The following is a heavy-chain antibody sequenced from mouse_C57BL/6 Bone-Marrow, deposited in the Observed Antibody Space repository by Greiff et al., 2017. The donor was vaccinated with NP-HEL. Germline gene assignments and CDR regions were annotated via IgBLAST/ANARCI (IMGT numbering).Heavy chain of an antibody. CDR3: ARHPGY. V-gene: IGHV5-12*01. Sequence: EVMLVESGGGLVQPGGSLKLSCAASGFTFSDYYMYWVRQTPEKRLEWVAYISNGGGSTYYPDTVKGRFTISRDNAKNTLYLQMSRLKSEDTAMYYCARHPGYWGQGTSVTVSS. CDR2: ISNGGGST. J-gene: IGHJ4*01. CDR1: GFTFSDYY.